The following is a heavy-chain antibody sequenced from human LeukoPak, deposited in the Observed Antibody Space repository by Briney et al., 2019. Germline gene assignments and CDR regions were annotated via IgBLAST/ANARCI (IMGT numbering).Heavy chain of an antibody. CDR1: GFTFSSYA. CDR2: ISGSGGST. D-gene: IGHD3-16*02. V-gene: IGHV3-23*01. J-gene: IGHJ4*02. CDR3: AKDQTYYDYVWGSYRYRY. Sequence: GGSLRLSCAASGFTFSSYAMSWVRQAPGKGLEWVSAISGSGGSTYYADSVKGRFTISRDNSKNTLYLQMNSLRAEDTAVYYCAKDQTYYDYVWGSYRYRYWGQGTLVTVSS.